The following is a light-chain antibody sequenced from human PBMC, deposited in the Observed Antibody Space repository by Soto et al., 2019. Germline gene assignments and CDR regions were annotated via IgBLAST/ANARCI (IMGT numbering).Light chain of an antibody. V-gene: IGKV1-5*01. CDR2: DAS. J-gene: IGKJ1*01. CDR1: ESISSW. CDR3: QQYNTYSWT. Sequence: DIPMTQSPSTLSASIGDRVTITCRASESISSWLAWYQQKPGKAPNLLIYDASSLEGGVPSRFSGSGSGTEFTLTISSLQPDDFATYYCQQYNTYSWTFGQGTKVEIK.